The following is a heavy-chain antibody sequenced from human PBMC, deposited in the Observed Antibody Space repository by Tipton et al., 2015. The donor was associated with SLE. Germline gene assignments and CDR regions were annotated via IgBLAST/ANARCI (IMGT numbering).Heavy chain of an antibody. Sequence: GLVKPSETLSLTCTVSGGSISSGAYYWGWIRQPPGKGLEWIGSIYHSGSTYYNPSLKSRVTISVDTSKNQFSLKLSSVTAADTAVYYCARAGYTVVTPIFDYWGQGTLVTVSS. CDR1: GGSISSGAYY. V-gene: IGHV4-39*07. CDR3: ARAGYTVVTPIFDY. D-gene: IGHD4-23*01. J-gene: IGHJ4*02. CDR2: IYHSGST.